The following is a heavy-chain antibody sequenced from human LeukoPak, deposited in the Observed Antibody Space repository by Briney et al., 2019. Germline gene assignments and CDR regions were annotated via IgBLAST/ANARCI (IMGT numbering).Heavy chain of an antibody. CDR2: IYPGGSET. Sequence: GESLKISCKGSGFNFNVYWIGWVRQMPGKGLEWMGIIYPGGSETRYNPSFQGQVTISADKFISTAYLQWSSLKASDTAVYYCARMVLWTGKYYYGMDVWGQGTTVTVSS. CDR1: GFNFNVYW. V-gene: IGHV5-51*01. D-gene: IGHD3-10*01. CDR3: ARMVLWTGKYYYGMDV. J-gene: IGHJ6*02.